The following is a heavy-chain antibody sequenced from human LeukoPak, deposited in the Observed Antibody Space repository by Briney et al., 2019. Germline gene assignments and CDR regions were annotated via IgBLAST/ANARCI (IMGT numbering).Heavy chain of an antibody. CDR2: IYSGGGT. D-gene: IGHD6-19*01. CDR3: ARVGVWTVAGNYFDD. V-gene: IGHV3-53*04. Sequence: AGSLRLSCTASGFTVSSSYMTWVRQAPGKGLEWVSLIYSGGGTYYADSVKGRFTISRHNFENRLYLQMNSLRAEDTAVYYCARVGVWTVAGNYFDDWGQGTLVTVSS. CDR1: GFTVSSSY. J-gene: IGHJ4*02.